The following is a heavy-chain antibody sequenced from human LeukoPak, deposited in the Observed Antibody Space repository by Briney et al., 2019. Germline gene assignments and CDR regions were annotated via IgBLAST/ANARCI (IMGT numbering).Heavy chain of an antibody. D-gene: IGHD2-2*01. CDR2: IIPIFGTA. CDR3: ARARYCSSTSCYSDPYYFDY. Sequence: SVKVSCKASGGTFSSYAISWVRQAPGQGLEWMGGIIPIFGTANYAQKFQGRVTITAVESTSTAYMELSSLRSEDTAVYYCARARYCSSTSCYSDPYYFDYWGQGTLVTVSS. J-gene: IGHJ4*02. CDR1: GGTFSSYA. V-gene: IGHV1-69*01.